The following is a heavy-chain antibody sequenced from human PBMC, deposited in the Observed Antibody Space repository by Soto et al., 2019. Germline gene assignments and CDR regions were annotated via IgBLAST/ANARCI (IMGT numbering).Heavy chain of an antibody. CDR1: GGSVSSGSYY. V-gene: IGHV4-61*01. CDR2: IYYSGST. CDR3: AREKRIGSPPPIYYYGMDV. Sequence: SEALSLTCTVSGGSVSSGSYYWSWIRQPPGKRLECVGYIYYSGSTNYNPSLKSRVTISVDTSKNQFSLKLSSVTAADTAVYYCAREKRIGSPPPIYYYGMDVWGQGTTVTVSS. J-gene: IGHJ6*02. D-gene: IGHD1-26*01.